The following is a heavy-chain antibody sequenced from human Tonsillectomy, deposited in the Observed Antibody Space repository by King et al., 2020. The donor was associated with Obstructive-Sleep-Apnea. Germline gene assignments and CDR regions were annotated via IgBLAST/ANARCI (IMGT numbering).Heavy chain of an antibody. CDR3: ARPSTGTRGGMDV. D-gene: IGHD1-7*01. J-gene: IGHJ6*02. CDR2: IYPADSET. CDR1: GYSFTSYW. Sequence: VQLVESGAEVKKPGESLTISCKGSGYSFTSYWIGWVRQMPGKGLEWMGIIYPADSETRYSPSFQGQVTISADKSISTAYLQWSSLKASDTAMYYCARPSTGTRGGMDVWGQGTTVTVSS. V-gene: IGHV5-51*01.